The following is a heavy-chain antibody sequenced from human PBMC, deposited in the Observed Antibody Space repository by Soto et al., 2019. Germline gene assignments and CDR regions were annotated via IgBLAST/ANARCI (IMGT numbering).Heavy chain of an antibody. Sequence: PGGSLRLSCAASGFTVSTNYMTWVRQAPGKGLEWVSSIYSGGSTYYADSVRGRFTISRDNAKNTLYLQMNSLGTEETAVYYCERDSHRPERFDSWGQGTLVTVSS. CDR3: ERDSHRPERFDS. CDR2: IYSGGST. J-gene: IGHJ4*02. V-gene: IGHV3-53*01. CDR1: GFTVSTNY.